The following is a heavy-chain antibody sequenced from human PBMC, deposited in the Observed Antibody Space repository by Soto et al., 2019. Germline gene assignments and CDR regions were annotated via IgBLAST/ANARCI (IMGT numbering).Heavy chain of an antibody. CDR1: GFTFSDYY. J-gene: IGHJ4*02. Sequence: GGSLRLSCAASGFTFSDYYMTWIRQAPGKGLEWVSYISSSGNSIYYADSVRGRFTVSRDNAKNSLFLQMNSLRAEDTAVYYCARRAAAGRSFDYWGLGALVTVSS. D-gene: IGHD6-13*01. V-gene: IGHV3-11*01. CDR3: ARRAAAGRSFDY. CDR2: ISSSGNSI.